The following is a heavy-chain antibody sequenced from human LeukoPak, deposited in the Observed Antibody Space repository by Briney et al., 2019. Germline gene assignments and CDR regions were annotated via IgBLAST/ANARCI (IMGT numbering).Heavy chain of an antibody. V-gene: IGHV3-20*04. Sequence: GGSLRLSCTDSGNDSDDYGMSWVRQVPRKGLEGVAGINWDGGATAYSDSVKGRFTITRDHAKNSLLLRMESLRAEDTGLYFCARDLSSSWYSLGYWGQGIPVTVSS. CDR1: GNDSDDYG. CDR3: ARDLSSSWYSLGY. D-gene: IGHD6-13*01. CDR2: INWDGGAT. J-gene: IGHJ4*02.